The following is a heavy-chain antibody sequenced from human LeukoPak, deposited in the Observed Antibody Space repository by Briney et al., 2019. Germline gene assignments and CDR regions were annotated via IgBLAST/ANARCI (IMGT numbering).Heavy chain of an antibody. V-gene: IGHV3-23*01. D-gene: IGHD5-18*01. CDR3: AKRTRGYSYGTLDY. CDR1: GFSFSTCA. CDR2: ISGGDGA. J-gene: IGHJ4*02. Sequence: GGSLRLSCAASGFSFSTCAMNWVRQAPGKGLEWVSTISGGDGALYADSVKGRFTISRDNSKNTLFLQMNSLRAGDTAVYYCAKRTRGYSYGTLDYWGQGTLVTVSS.